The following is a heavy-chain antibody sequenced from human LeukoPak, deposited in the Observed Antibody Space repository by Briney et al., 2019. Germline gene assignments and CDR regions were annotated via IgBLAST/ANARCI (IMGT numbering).Heavy chain of an antibody. J-gene: IGHJ3*02. CDR1: GGSISSGGYY. CDR3: ARGRDSSGYRALDAFDI. V-gene: IGHV4-31*03. Sequence: KPSQTLSLTCTVSGGSISSGGYYWRWTRQHPGKGLEWIGYIYYSGSTYYNPSLKSRVTISVDTSKNQFSLKLSSVTAADTAVYYCARGRDSSGYRALDAFDIWGQGTMVTVSS. D-gene: IGHD3-22*01. CDR2: IYYSGST.